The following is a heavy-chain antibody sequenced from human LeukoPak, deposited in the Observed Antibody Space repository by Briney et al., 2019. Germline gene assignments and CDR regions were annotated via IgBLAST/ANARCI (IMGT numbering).Heavy chain of an antibody. Sequence: GGSQRLPCAASGFTFRNHWMHWVRQTPGKGLVWVSRISCVGNSTTYADSVKGRFTISRDNAKNTLYLQMNNLRAEDTAMYYCARDQRVTGHPDIGYWGQRVLVIVSS. D-gene: IGHD4-11*01. CDR3: ARDQRVTGHPDIGY. J-gene: IGHJ4*02. V-gene: IGHV3-74*03. CDR1: GFTFRNHW. CDR2: ISCVGNST.